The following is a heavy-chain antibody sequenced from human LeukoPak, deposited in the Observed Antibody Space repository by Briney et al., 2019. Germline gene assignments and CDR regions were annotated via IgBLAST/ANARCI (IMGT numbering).Heavy chain of an antibody. J-gene: IGHJ5*02. CDR3: AREGTVRWFDP. D-gene: IGHD1-14*01. CDR1: GYSISSGYY. CDR2: AYHSGYT. Sequence: PSETLSLTCNVSGYSISSGYYWSWIRQPPGKGLEWIGGAYHSGYTYYNPSLNSRVTISVDTSKNQFSLKLNSATAADTAVYYCAREGTVRWFDPWGQGTLVTISS. V-gene: IGHV4-38-2*02.